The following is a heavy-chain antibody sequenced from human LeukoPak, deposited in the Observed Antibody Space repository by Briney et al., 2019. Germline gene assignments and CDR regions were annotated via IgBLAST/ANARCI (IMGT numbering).Heavy chain of an antibody. D-gene: IGHD5-18*01. CDR3: ARGGYTYGHDY. CDR1: GFTFSRYW. Sequence: AGGSLRLSCAGSGFTFSRYWMHWVRQAPGKGLLWVSHIHNDGSRTDYADSVKGRFTISRDYAKNTLYLQMNSLRAEDTAVYYCARGGYTYGHDYWGQGTLVTVSS. J-gene: IGHJ4*02. CDR2: IHNDGSRT. V-gene: IGHV3-74*01.